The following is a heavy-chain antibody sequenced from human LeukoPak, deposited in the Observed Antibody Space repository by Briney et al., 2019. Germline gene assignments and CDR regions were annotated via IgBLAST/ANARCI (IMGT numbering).Heavy chain of an antibody. Sequence: KPSGTLSLTCTVSGVSISSYYWSWIRQPPGKGLEWVGYIYYSGSTNYNPPLKSRVTISVDTSKNQFSLKLSSVTAADTAVYYCARHDVTRLQPHQYYYYMDVWGKGTTVTVSS. CDR2: IYYSGST. CDR1: GVSISSYY. D-gene: IGHD4-23*01. CDR3: ARHDVTRLQPHQYYYYMDV. J-gene: IGHJ6*03. V-gene: IGHV4-59*01.